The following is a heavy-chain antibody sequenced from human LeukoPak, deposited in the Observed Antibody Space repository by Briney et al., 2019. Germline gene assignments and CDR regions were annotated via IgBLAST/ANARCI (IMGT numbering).Heavy chain of an antibody. J-gene: IGHJ3*02. CDR1: GFTFNDYG. V-gene: IGHV3-33*01. CDR3: AREILTGYAFDI. CDR2: IWNDGTNK. D-gene: IGHD7-27*01. Sequence: GGSLRLSCAASGFTFNDYGMHWVRQAPGKGLEWVAVIWNDGTNKLYADSVKGRFTISRDNSKNTLYLQMNSLRAEDTALYYCAREILTGYAFDIWGQGTMVTVSS.